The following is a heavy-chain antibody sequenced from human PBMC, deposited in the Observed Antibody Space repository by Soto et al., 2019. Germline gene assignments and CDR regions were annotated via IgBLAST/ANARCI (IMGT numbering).Heavy chain of an antibody. Sequence: QVQLRESGPGLVKPSETLSLTCTVSGDSISRYYWSWIRLSPGKGLEWIGYIYYSGETNYNPSVKSRVTISVDRTNNQVSLKLSSVTAADTAVYYCARDQGGEFLKGSGMDVWGQGTTVTVSS. CDR3: ARDQGGEFLKGSGMDV. J-gene: IGHJ6*02. D-gene: IGHD3-10*01. CDR2: IYYSGET. CDR1: GDSISRYY. V-gene: IGHV4-59*01.